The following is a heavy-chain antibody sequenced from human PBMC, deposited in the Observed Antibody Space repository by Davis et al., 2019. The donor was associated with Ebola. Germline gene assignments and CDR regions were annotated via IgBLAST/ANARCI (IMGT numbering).Heavy chain of an antibody. J-gene: IGHJ4*02. D-gene: IGHD3-16*01. CDR1: GFTFSSYG. CDR3: ARGYDYVWGSYKFLGDY. CDR2: ISYDGSNK. V-gene: IGHV3-30*03. Sequence: PGGSLRLSCAASGFTFSSYGMHWVRQAPGKGLEWVAVISYDGSNKYYADSVKGRFTISRDNSKNTLYLQMNSLRAEDTAVYYCARGYDYVWGSYKFLGDYWGQGTLVTVSS.